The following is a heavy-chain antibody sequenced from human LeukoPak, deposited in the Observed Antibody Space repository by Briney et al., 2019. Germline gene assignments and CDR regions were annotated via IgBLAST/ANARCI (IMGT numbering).Heavy chain of an antibody. Sequence: SETLSLTCTVSGGSISSGSYYWSWIRQPAGKGLEWIGNIYYIGSTYYNPSLKSRVTISVDTSKNQFSLKLSSVTAADTAVYMDVWGKGTTVTISS. CDR3: V. V-gene: IGHV4-39*01. J-gene: IGHJ6*03. CDR2: IYYIGST. CDR1: GGSISSGSYY.